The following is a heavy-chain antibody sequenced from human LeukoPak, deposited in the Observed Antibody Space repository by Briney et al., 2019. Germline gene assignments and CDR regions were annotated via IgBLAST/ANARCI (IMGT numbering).Heavy chain of an antibody. CDR2: ISGSGGST. D-gene: IGHD3-22*01. V-gene: IGHV3-23*01. Sequence: GGSLRLSCAASGFTFTNFDMVWVRQAPGKGLEWVSAISGSGGSTYYADSVKGRFTISRDNSKNTLYLQMNSLRAEDTAVYYCAKDKDGYYYDSSGYAADAFDIWGQGTMVTVSS. J-gene: IGHJ3*02. CDR1: GFTFTNFD. CDR3: AKDKDGYYYDSSGYAADAFDI.